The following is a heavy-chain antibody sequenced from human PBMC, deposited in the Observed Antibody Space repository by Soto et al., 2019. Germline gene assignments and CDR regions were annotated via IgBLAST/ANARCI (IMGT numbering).Heavy chain of an antibody. CDR1: GFTFSSYG. J-gene: IGHJ5*02. Sequence: EVQLLESGGGLVQPGGSLRLSCAGTGFTFSSYGMSWVRQAPGKGLEWVSTIRGSAGNANYADSVKGRFTISRDDSTNTVHLQMHSLSPDDTAVYYCAKHLWFGESVFDPWGQGTLVVVSS. CDR2: IRGSAGNA. V-gene: IGHV3-23*01. CDR3: AKHLWFGESVFDP. D-gene: IGHD3-10*01.